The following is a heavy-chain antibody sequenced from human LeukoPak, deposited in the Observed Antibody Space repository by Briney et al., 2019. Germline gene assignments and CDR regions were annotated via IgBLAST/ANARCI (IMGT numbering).Heavy chain of an antibody. V-gene: IGHV4-34*01. D-gene: IGHD3-3*01. CDR2: INHSGST. CDR1: GGSFSGYY. Sequence: SETLSLTCAVYGGSFSGYYWSWIRQPPGKGLEWIGEINHSGSTNYNPSLKSRVTISVDTSKNQFSLKLSSVTAADTAVYYCARGRLRFLEPPDYWGQGTLVTVSS. CDR3: ARGRLRFLEPPDY. J-gene: IGHJ4*02.